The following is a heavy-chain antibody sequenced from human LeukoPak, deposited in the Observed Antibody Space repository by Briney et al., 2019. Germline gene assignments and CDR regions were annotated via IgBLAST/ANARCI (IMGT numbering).Heavy chain of an antibody. CDR3: ARDMGGDIVVVPAVSEYYFDY. D-gene: IGHD2-2*01. J-gene: IGHJ4*02. CDR2: IKQDGSEK. V-gene: IGHV3-7*01. Sequence: PGGSLRLSCAASGFTFSSYWMSWVRQAPGKGLEWVANIKQDGSEKYYVDSVKGRFTISRDNAKNSLYLQMNSLRAEDTAVYHCARDMGGDIVVVPAVSEYYFDYWGQGTLVTVSS. CDR1: GFTFSSYW.